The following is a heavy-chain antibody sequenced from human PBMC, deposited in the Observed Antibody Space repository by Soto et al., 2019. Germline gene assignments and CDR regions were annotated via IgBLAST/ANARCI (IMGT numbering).Heavy chain of an antibody. Sequence: QVQLLESGGGVVQPGRSLRLSCAASGFTFNSYGMHWVRQAPGKGLEWVSVISFDVSNKYYADSVRGRFTISRDNSKNTLYLQMNSLRAEDTAVYYCARGDKYPHYLDYWGQGTLVSVSS. CDR1: GFTFNSYG. CDR3: ARGDKYPHYLDY. J-gene: IGHJ4*02. CDR2: ISFDVSNK. V-gene: IGHV3-30*03. D-gene: IGHD2-2*01.